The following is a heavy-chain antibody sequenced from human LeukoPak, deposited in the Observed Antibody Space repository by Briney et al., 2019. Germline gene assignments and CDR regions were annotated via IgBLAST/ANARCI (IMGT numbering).Heavy chain of an antibody. V-gene: IGHV3-43*02. CDR2: INKDGSNT. Sequence: GGSLRLSCAASGFTFGAFAMHWVRQAPGKGLEWVSLINKDGSNTYYADSVKGRFTISRDNSKDSLYLQMNSLRTEDSALYYCATWAFYHNLDVWGQGITVIVSS. J-gene: IGHJ6*02. D-gene: IGHD1-14*01. CDR1: GFTFGAFA. CDR3: ATWAFYHNLDV.